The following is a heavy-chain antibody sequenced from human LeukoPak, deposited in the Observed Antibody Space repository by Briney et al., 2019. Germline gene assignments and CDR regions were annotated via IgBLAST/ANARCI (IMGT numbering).Heavy chain of an antibody. CDR1: GLTLSNYG. J-gene: IGHJ4*01. D-gene: IGHD6-19*01. CDR2: LSGSGITT. Sequence: GGSLRLSCAVSGLTLSNYGMTWVRQAPGKGLEWVSTLSGSGITTYYADSVKGRFTISRDNSKNTLYLQMNSLRAEDTAVYYCAKGIYSSGWSYFDYWGHGTLVTVSS. CDR3: AKGIYSSGWSYFDY. V-gene: IGHV3-23*01.